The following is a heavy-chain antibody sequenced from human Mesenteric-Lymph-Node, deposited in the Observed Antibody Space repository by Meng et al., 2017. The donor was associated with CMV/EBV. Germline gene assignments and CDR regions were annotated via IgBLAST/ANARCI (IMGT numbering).Heavy chain of an antibody. Sequence: ESLKISCTVSGGSISSYYWSWIRQPPGKGLEWIGYIYYSGSTNYNPSLKSRVTISVDTSKNQFSLKLSPVTAADTAVYYCARDGRSSGYYQYYYYGMDVWGQGTTVTVSS. V-gene: IGHV4-59*01. J-gene: IGHJ6*02. CDR1: GGSISSYY. D-gene: IGHD3-22*01. CDR3: ARDGRSSGYYQYYYYGMDV. CDR2: IYYSGST.